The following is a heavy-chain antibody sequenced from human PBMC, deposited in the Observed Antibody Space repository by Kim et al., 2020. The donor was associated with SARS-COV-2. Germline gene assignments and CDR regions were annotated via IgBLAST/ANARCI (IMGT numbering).Heavy chain of an antibody. CDR2: IYSDGTP. CDR1: GFSVSDNY. J-gene: IGHJ4*01. Sequence: GGSLRLSCVASGFSVSDNYMTWVRQAPGKGLEWVSAIYSDGTPYYADAVRGRFIVSRDGSKNTLFLQMNGLRAEDAAMYFCTTYRYNTRDGWTGFDYWG. V-gene: IGHV3-53*05. CDR3: TTYRYNTRDGWTGFDY. D-gene: IGHD5-12*01.